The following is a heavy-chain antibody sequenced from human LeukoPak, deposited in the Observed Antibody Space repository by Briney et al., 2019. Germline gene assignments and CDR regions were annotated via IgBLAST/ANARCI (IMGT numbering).Heavy chain of an antibody. CDR2: INPNSGST. V-gene: IGHV1-2*02. Sequence: ASVKVSCKASGYTFTGYYMHWVRQAPGQGLEWMGWINPNSGSTNYAQKLQGRVTMTTDTSTSTAYMELRSLRSDDTAVYYCAREDTAVAGPPFDYWGQGTLVTVSS. CDR1: GYTFTGYY. D-gene: IGHD6-19*01. J-gene: IGHJ4*02. CDR3: AREDTAVAGPPFDY.